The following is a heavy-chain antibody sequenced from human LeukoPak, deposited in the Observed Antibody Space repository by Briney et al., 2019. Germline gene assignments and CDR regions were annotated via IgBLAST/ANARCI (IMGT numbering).Heavy chain of an antibody. CDR3: ARGSFPDVGALLFDY. D-gene: IGHD1-26*01. V-gene: IGHV1-69*02. CDR2: IIPILGIA. Sequence: SVKVSCKASGDTFSSYTISWVRQAPGQGLEWMGRIIPILGIANYAQKFQGRVTITADKSTSTAYMELNSLRSEDTAVYYCARGSFPDVGALLFDYWGQGTLVTVSS. CDR1: GDTFSSYT. J-gene: IGHJ4*02.